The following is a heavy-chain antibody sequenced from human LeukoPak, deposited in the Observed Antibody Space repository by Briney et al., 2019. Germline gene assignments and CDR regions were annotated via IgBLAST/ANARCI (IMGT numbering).Heavy chain of an antibody. CDR2: ISTYNGNT. CDR1: GYTFTSYD. V-gene: IGHV1-18*01. CDR3: AREDILTGYVDAFDI. J-gene: IGHJ3*02. Sequence: ASVKVSCKASGYTFTSYDINWVRQAPGQGLEWMGWISTYNGNTNYAQMLQGRVTMTTDTSTSTAYMELRSLRSDDTAVYYCAREDILTGYVDAFDIWGQGTMVTVSS. D-gene: IGHD3-9*01.